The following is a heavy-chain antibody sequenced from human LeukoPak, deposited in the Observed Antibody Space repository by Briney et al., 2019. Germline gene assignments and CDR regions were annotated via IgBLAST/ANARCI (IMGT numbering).Heavy chain of an antibody. CDR3: ARDVAPEQQPQTS. CDR1: VFTCSDYS. Sequence: PGGSLRLSCAGSVFTCSDYSMNWVRQAPGKGLEWVSSISSSSSYIKYADSVRGRFTISRDNAKNSLFLQMNSLRVEDTAVYYCARDVAPEQQPQTSWGQGTMVTVSS. CDR2: ISSSSSYI. J-gene: IGHJ3*01. D-gene: IGHD6-13*01. V-gene: IGHV3-21*04.